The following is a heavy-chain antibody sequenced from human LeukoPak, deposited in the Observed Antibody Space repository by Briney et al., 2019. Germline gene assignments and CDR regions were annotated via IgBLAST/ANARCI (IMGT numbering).Heavy chain of an antibody. CDR3: ARALIAPDY. Sequence: PSETLSLTCTVSGGSISGYYWSWIRQPPGKGLEWIGEINHSGSTNYNPSLKSRVTISVDTSKNQFSLKLSSVTAADTAVYYCARALIAPDYWGQGTLVTVSS. D-gene: IGHD3-22*01. V-gene: IGHV4-34*01. CDR1: GGSISGYY. CDR2: INHSGST. J-gene: IGHJ4*02.